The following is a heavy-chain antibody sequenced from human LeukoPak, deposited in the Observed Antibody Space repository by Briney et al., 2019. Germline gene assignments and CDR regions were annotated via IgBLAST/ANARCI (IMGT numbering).Heavy chain of an antibody. D-gene: IGHD3-3*01. Sequence: SETLSLTCTVSGGSISSGDYYWSWIRQPPGKGLEWIGYIYYSGSTCYNPSLKSRVTISVDTSKNQFSLKLSSVTAADTAVYYCASLYDFWSGYSNWFDPWGQGTLVTVSS. CDR1: GGSISSGDYY. V-gene: IGHV4-30-4*01. J-gene: IGHJ5*02. CDR2: IYYSGST. CDR3: ASLYDFWSGYSNWFDP.